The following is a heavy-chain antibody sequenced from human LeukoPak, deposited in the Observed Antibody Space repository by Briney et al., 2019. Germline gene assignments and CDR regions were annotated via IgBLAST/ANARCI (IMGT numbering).Heavy chain of an antibody. D-gene: IGHD5-12*01. CDR1: GFTFADYA. J-gene: IGHJ4*02. V-gene: IGHV3-49*03. CDR2: IRSKSNGGTT. Sequence: SGGSLRLSCTTSGFTFADYAMSWFRQAPGKGLEWDGFIRSKSNGGTTHYAASVEGRFTISRDDSNSIAYLQMNSLKTEDTAVYYCVRDYRYAGHESVYWGQGTLVTVSS. CDR3: VRDYRYAGHESVY.